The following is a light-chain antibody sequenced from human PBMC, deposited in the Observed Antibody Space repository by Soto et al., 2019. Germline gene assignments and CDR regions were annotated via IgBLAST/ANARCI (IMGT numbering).Light chain of an antibody. CDR2: DAS. CDR1: QSISTW. J-gene: IGKJ2*01. Sequence: DIQMTQSPSTLSASVVDRVTITCRASQSISTWSAWYQQKPGKAPKLLIYDASSLQSGVPSRFSGGGSGTELTLTISSLQPDDFATYYCQQYDSYPYTFGQGTKVDIK. CDR3: QQYDSYPYT. V-gene: IGKV1-5*01.